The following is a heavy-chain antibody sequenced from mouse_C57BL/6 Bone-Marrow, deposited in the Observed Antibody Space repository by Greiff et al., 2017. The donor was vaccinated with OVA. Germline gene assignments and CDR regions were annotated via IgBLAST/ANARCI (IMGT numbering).Heavy chain of an antibody. J-gene: IGHJ4*01. D-gene: IGHD2-4*01. CDR3: ARRLRLPMDY. V-gene: IGHV1-81*01. Sequence: QVQLQQSGAELARPGASVKLSCKASGYPFTSYGISWVKQSTGQGLEWIGEIYPRSGNTYYNGKFKGKATLTADKSSSTAYMELRSLTSEDSAVYFCARRLRLPMDYWGQGTSVTVSS. CDR2: IYPRSGNT. CDR1: GYPFTSYG.